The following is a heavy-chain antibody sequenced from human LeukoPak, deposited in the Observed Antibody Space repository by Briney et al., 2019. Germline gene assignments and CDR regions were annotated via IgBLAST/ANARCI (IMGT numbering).Heavy chain of an antibody. CDR2: IRYDGSNK. J-gene: IGHJ4*02. CDR3: AKAGEMATILHYFDY. V-gene: IGHV3-30*02. CDR1: GFTFSSYG. Sequence: PGGSLRLSCAASGFTFSSYGMHWVRQAPGKGLEWVAFIRYDGSNKYYADSVKGRFTISRDNSKNTLYLQMNSLRAEDTAVYYCAKAGEMATILHYFDYWGQGTLVTVSS. D-gene: IGHD5-24*01.